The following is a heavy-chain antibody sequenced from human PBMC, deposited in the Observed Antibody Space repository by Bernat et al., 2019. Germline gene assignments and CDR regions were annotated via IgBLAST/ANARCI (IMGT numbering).Heavy chain of an antibody. CDR3: AKDSEDAFDI. J-gene: IGHJ3*02. Sequence: VQLVESGGGLVQPGGSLRLSCAASGFTFSSYAMSWVRQAPGKGLEWVAVISYDGSNKYYADSVNGRFTISRDNSKNTLYLQMNSLRAEDTAVYYCAKDSEDAFDIWGQGTMVTVSS. D-gene: IGHD1-26*01. V-gene: IGHV3-30*18. CDR2: ISYDGSNK. CDR1: GFTFSSYA.